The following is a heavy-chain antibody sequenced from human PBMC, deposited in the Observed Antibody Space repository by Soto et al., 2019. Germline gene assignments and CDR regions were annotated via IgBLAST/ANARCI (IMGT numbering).Heavy chain of an antibody. V-gene: IGHV4-34*01. Sequence: SETLSLTCAVYGGSSSGYYWSWIRQPPGKGLECIGEINHSGSTTYSPSLKSRVLISLDTSKNHFSLMLSSVTAADTAVYYCARGVGLSAYYLDYWGQGTPVTVSS. CDR2: INHSGST. CDR1: GGSSSGYY. J-gene: IGHJ4*02. CDR3: ARGVGLSAYYLDY. D-gene: IGHD3-22*01.